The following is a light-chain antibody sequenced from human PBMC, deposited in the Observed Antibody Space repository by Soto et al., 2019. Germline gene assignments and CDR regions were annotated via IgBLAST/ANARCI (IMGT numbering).Light chain of an antibody. V-gene: IGKV1-33*01. J-gene: IGKJ4*01. CDR1: RDIDNY. CDR3: QQVNSFPLT. CDR2: DAS. Sequence: DIQMTQSPSSLSASLGDRVTSTCQASRDIDNYLNWYQQKPGKAPNLLIYDASNLETGVPLRFSGSRSGTDFTLTISSLQPEDFATYYCQQVNSFPLTFGGGTKVDIK.